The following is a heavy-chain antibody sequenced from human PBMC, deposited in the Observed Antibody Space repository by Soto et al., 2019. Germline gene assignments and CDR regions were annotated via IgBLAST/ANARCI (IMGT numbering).Heavy chain of an antibody. D-gene: IGHD6-19*01. J-gene: IGHJ4*02. CDR2: VSHDGRNT. CDR1: GFTFSDYA. CDR3: AKGGRQWLVTSDFNY. V-gene: IGHV3-30*18. Sequence: VQLVESGGGVVQPGRSLRLSCAASGFTFSDYAMHWVGQAPGNGLEWVAVVSHDGRNTHYADSVKGRFTISRDSSKNTVSLEMTSLRAEDTAVYYCAKGGRQWLVTSDFNYWGQGALVTVSS.